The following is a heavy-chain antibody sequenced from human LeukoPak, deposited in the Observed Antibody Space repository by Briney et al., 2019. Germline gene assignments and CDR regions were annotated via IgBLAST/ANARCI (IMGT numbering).Heavy chain of an antibody. J-gene: IGHJ3*02. CDR3: AREGEFETTVVSPGDAFDI. D-gene: IGHD4-23*01. Sequence: QSGGSLRLSCAASGFTFSSYSMTWVRQAPGKGLEWVSYISSSSSTIYYADSVKGRFTISRDNAKNSLYLQMNSLRAEDTAVYYCAREGEFETTVVSPGDAFDIWGQGTMVTVSS. CDR2: ISSSSSTI. CDR1: GFTFSSYS. V-gene: IGHV3-48*04.